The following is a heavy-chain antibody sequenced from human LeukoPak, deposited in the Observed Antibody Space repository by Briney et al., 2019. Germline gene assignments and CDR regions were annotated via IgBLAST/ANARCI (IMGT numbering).Heavy chain of an antibody. CDR1: GYTFTSYG. CDR3: ARVVGITMIVSGGYFDY. D-gene: IGHD3-22*01. V-gene: IGHV1-18*01. Sequence: ASVKVSCKASGYTFTSYGISWVRQAPGQGLEWMGWISAYNGNTNYAQKLQGRVTMTTDTSTSTAYVELRSLRSDDTAVYYCARVVGITMIVSGGYFDYWGQGTLVTVSS. CDR2: ISAYNGNT. J-gene: IGHJ4*02.